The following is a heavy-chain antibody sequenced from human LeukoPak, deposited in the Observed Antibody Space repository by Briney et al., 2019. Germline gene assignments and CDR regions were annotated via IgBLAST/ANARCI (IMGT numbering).Heavy chain of an antibody. CDR1: GYTFTSYG. J-gene: IGHJ4*02. D-gene: IGHD3-3*01. CDR2: ISAYNGNT. CDR3: AKLGFSEWFLEF. Sequence: GASVKVSCKASGYTFTSYGISWVRQAPGQGLEWMGWISAYNGNTNYAQKLQGRVTMTTDTSTSTAYMELSRLRLDDTAVYYCAKLGFSEWFLEFWGQGALVTVSS. V-gene: IGHV1-18*01.